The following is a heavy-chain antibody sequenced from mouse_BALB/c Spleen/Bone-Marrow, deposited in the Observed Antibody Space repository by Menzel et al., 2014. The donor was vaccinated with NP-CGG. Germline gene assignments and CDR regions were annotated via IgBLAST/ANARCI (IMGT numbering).Heavy chain of an antibody. Sequence: VNLVESGPGLVQPSQSLSITCTVSGLSLTDYGVHWVRQSPGKGLEWLGVIWSGGNTDYNAAFISRLSISKDNSKSQVFFKMNSLQANDTAIYYCARKSYYYGKGAMDYWGQGTSVTVSS. CDR3: ARKSYYYGKGAMDY. V-gene: IGHV2-2*02. D-gene: IGHD1-1*01. J-gene: IGHJ4*01. CDR2: IWSGGNT. CDR1: GLSLTDYG.